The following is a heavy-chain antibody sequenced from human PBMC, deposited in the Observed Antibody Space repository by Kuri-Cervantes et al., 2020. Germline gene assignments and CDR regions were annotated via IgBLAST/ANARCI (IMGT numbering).Heavy chain of an antibody. CDR3: ASPALGSGRIDAFDI. J-gene: IGHJ3*02. CDR2: IYYSGST. Sequence: SETLSLTCTVSGGSISGSSYYWGWIRQPPGKGLEWIGSIYYSGSTYYNPSLKSRVTISVDTSKNQFSLKLSSVTAADTAVYYCASPALGSGRIDAFDIWGQGTMVTVSS. CDR1: GGSISGSSYY. D-gene: IGHD3-10*01. V-gene: IGHV4-39*01.